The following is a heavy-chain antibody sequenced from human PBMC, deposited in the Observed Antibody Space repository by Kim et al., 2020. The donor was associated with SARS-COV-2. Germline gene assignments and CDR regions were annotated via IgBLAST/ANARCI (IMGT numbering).Heavy chain of an antibody. CDR2: IYYSGST. Sequence: SETLSLTCTASGASISSYYWTWIRQPPGKGLEWIGYIYYSGSTNYNPSLKSRVTISVDPYKHRSSLNLSSVTAADTAVYYCASVGGIGNYPLEAFYIWG. J-gene: IGHJ3*02. D-gene: IGHD1-7*01. CDR3: ASVGGIGNYPLEAFYI. CDR1: GASISSYY. V-gene: IGHV4-59*01.